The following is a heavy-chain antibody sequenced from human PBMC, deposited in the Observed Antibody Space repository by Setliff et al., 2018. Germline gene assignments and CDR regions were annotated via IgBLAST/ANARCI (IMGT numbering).Heavy chain of an antibody. Sequence: PSETLSLTCTVSGGSISSGFYWSWIRQPPGKGLEWIGYIYYSGSTNYTPSLKSRVTLSVDTSRNHFSLKLNSVTAADTAVYYCARSGYYSIDAFDIWGQGTMVTVSS. D-gene: IGHD3-22*01. J-gene: IGHJ3*02. CDR3: ARSGYYSIDAFDI. CDR2: IYYSGST. CDR1: GGSISSGFY. V-gene: IGHV4-61*03.